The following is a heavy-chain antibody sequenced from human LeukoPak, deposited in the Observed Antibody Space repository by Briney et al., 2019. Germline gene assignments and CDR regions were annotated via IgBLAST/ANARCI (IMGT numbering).Heavy chain of an antibody. CDR2: ISSNNGYI. Sequence: PGGSLRLSCAASGFSFSGYRMNWVRQAPGRGLEWVASISSNNGYIYYADSVKGRFTISRDNGENSLHLQMNSLRAEDAAVYYCARDLGTRKSIAFADWGQGTRVTVSS. J-gene: IGHJ4*02. CDR1: GFSFSGYR. D-gene: IGHD6-6*01. V-gene: IGHV3-21*01. CDR3: ARDLGTRKSIAFAD.